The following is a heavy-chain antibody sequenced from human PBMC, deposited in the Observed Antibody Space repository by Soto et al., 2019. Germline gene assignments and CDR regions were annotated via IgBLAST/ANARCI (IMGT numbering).Heavy chain of an antibody. CDR3: ARVLEGRYYYESSGY. CDR1: GYTFTNYY. CDR2: INPKTGTT. V-gene: IGHV1-46*01. J-gene: IGHJ4*02. D-gene: IGHD3-22*01. Sequence: QVQLVQSGAEVKKPGASVKVSCKASGYTFTNYYIHWVRQAPGQGLEWVGLINPKTGTTNDAPKFQCRVTMTSDTSTSTAYMELSSMRSEDTAVFYWARVLEGRYYYESSGYWGQGTLVTVSS.